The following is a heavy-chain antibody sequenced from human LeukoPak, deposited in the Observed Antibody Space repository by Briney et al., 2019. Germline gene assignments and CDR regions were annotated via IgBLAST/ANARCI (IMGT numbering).Heavy chain of an antibody. CDR2: VKQDGSEK. V-gene: IGHV3-7*01. CDR3: ARSPSYGSGSYPIFDY. J-gene: IGHJ4*02. Sequence: GGSLRLSCAASGFTFSSHWMTWVRQAPGKGLEWVAKVKQDGSEKYYVDSVKGRFTISRDNAKNSLYLQMNSLRAEDTAVYHCARSPSYGSGSYPIFDYWGQGTLVTVSS. D-gene: IGHD3-10*01. CDR1: GFTFSSHW.